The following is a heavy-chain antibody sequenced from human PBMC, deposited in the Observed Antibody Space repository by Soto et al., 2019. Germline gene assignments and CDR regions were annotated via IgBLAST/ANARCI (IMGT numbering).Heavy chain of an antibody. CDR1: GYTFSNFA. CDR3: ARDPDSSGYYYFDY. D-gene: IGHD3-22*01. V-gene: IGHV3-64*01. CDR2: ISSYGGST. Sequence: SCKASGYTFSNFAMHWVRQAPGKGLEYVSAISSYGGSTYYANSVKGRFTISRDNSKNTLYLQMGSLRAEDMAVYYCARDPDSSGYYYFDYWGQGTLVTVSS. J-gene: IGHJ4*02.